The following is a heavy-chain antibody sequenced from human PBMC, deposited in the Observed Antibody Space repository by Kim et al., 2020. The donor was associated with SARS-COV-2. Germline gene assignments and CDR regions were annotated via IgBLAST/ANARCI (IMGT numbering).Heavy chain of an antibody. V-gene: IGHV4-30-2*01. CDR3: ARGGFDVDTAMT. CDR2: IYHSGST. D-gene: IGHD5-18*01. CDR1: GGSISSGGYS. J-gene: IGHJ4*02. Sequence: SETLCLTCAVSGGSISSGGYSWSWIRQPPGKGLEWIGYIYHSGSTYYNPSLKSRVTISVDRSKNQFSLKLSSVTAADTAVYYCARGGFDVDTAMTWGQGTLVTVSS.